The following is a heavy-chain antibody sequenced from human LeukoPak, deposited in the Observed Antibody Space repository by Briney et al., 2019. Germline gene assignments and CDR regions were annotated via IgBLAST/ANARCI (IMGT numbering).Heavy chain of an antibody. V-gene: IGHV4-34*01. CDR2: INHSGST. J-gene: IGHJ4*02. CDR1: GGSFSGYY. Sequence: PSETLSLTCAVYGGSFSGYYWSWIRQPPGKGLEWIGEINHSGSTNYNPSLKSRVTISVDTSKNQFSLKLSSVTAADTAVYYCARWEGGSYYDFEYLGQGTLVTVSS. D-gene: IGHD1-26*01. CDR3: ARWEGGSYYDFEY.